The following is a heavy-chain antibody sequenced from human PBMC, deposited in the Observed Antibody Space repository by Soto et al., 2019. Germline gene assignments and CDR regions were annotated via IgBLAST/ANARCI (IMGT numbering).Heavy chain of an antibody. CDR3: ARGPRDDYGDFYFDY. Sequence: GGSLRLSCAASGFTFSSYGMHWVRQAPGKGLEWVAVIWYDGSNKYYADSVKGRFTISRDNSKNTLYLQMNSLRAEDTAVYYCARGPRDDYGDFYFDYWGQGTLVTVSS. V-gene: IGHV3-33*01. CDR2: IWYDGSNK. CDR1: GFTFSSYG. J-gene: IGHJ4*02. D-gene: IGHD4-17*01.